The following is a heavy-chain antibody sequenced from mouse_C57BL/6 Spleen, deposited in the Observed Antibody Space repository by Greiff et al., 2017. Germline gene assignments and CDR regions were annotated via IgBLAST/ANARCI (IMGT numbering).Heavy chain of an antibody. Sequence: QVQLQQSGAELVKPGASVKISCKASGYAFSSYWMNWVKQRPGKGLEWLGQIYPGDGDTNYNGKFKGKATLTADKSCSTAYMQLSRLTSEDSAVYLYARSTYYDYDGGYAMAYWGQGTSGTVSS. J-gene: IGHJ4*01. CDR1: GYAFSSYW. D-gene: IGHD2-4*01. CDR2: IYPGDGDT. CDR3: ARSTYYDYDGGYAMAY. V-gene: IGHV1-80*01.